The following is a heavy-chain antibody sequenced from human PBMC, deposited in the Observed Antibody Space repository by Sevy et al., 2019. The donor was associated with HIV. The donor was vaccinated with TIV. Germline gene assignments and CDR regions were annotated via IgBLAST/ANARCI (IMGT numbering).Heavy chain of an antibody. D-gene: IGHD3-10*01. CDR1: GFTFSSYW. Sequence: GGSLRLSCAASGFTFSSYWMSWVRQAPGKGLEWVANIKQDGSEKYYVDSVKGRFTISRDNAKNSLYLQMNSLRAEDTAVYYCASHTYYYGSGSYWVYWGQGTLVTVSS. CDR3: ASHTYYYGSGSYWVY. CDR2: IKQDGSEK. V-gene: IGHV3-7*01. J-gene: IGHJ4*02.